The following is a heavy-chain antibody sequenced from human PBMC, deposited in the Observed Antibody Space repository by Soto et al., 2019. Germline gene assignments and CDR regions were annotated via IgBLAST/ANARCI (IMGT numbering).Heavy chain of an antibody. D-gene: IGHD3-22*01. CDR1: GFAFSNAW. J-gene: IGHJ4*01. Sequence: GGSLRLSCAASGFAFSNAWINWVRQAPGKGLEWVGRIKSKALGGTTDFAAPVRGRFAITRDDSRNMVYMQTNSLNTEDTAVYYCTTVSYSTMIEVRFYYCGHVTLVTVSS. CDR2: IKSKALGGTT. CDR3: TTVSYSTMIEVRFYY. V-gene: IGHV3-15*07.